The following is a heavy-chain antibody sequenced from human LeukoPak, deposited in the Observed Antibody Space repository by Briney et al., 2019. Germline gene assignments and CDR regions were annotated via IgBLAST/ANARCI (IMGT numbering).Heavy chain of an antibody. D-gene: IGHD5-18*01. Sequence: SQTLSLTCTVSGGSLSSGGYYWSWIRQPPGKGLEWIGYIYHSGSTYYNPSLKSRVTISVDRSKNQFSLKLSSVTAADTAVYYCARDPRGYSYGGIDYWGQGTLVTVSS. J-gene: IGHJ4*02. V-gene: IGHV4-30-2*01. CDR1: GGSLSSGGYY. CDR3: ARDPRGYSYGGIDY. CDR2: IYHSGST.